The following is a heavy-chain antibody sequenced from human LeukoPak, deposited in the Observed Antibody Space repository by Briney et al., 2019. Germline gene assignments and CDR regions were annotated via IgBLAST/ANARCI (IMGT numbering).Heavy chain of an antibody. J-gene: IGHJ5*02. CDR3: ARAYSSSWYFNWFDP. Sequence: PSGTLSLTCTVSGGSISSGYYWAWIRQPPGKGLEWIGIIYHSGSTYFNPSLKSRVTISVDTSKNKFSLPLTSLTAADTAVYYCARAYSSSWYFNWFDPWGQGTLVTVSS. CDR1: GGSISSGYY. V-gene: IGHV4-38-2*02. CDR2: IYHSGST. D-gene: IGHD6-13*01.